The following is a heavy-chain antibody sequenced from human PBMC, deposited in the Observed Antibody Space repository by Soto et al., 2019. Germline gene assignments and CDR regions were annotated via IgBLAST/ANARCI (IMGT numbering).Heavy chain of an antibody. Sequence: ASVKVSCKASGYTFTGYYMHWVRQAPGQGLEWMGWINPNSGGTNYAQKFQGRVTMTRDTSISTAYMELSRLRSDDTAVYYCARAGGRYSLGFDYWGQGTLVTVSS. J-gene: IGHJ4*02. CDR1: GYTFTGYY. D-gene: IGHD2-15*01. CDR3: ARAGGRYSLGFDY. V-gene: IGHV1-2*02. CDR2: INPNSGGT.